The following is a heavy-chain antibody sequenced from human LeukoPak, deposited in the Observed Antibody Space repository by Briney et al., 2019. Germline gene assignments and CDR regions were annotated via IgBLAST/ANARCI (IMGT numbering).Heavy chain of an antibody. CDR1: GFTISSSW. Sequence: GGSLRLSCAASGFTISSSWMHWVRQTPGKGPVWVSRISSDGSSTNYADSVKGRFSISRDNAKNTLYLQVSSLRTEDTAVYYCAKDRYSYAFEYSDSWGQGTLVTVSS. CDR3: AKDRYSYAFEYSDS. D-gene: IGHD5-18*01. V-gene: IGHV3-74*01. CDR2: ISSDGSST. J-gene: IGHJ4*02.